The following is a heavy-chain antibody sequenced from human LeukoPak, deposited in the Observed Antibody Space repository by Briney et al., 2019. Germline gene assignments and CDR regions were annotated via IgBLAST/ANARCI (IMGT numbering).Heavy chain of an antibody. CDR3: AKSQAYDGSTDY. D-gene: IGHD1-26*01. CDR1: GFTFSSYA. CDR2: ISGSGGST. V-gene: IGHV3-23*01. Sequence: GGSLRLSCAASGFTFSSYAMSWVRQAPGKRLEWVSAISGSGGSTDYADSVKGRFTISRDNSKNTLYLQMNSLRAEDTAVYYCAKSQAYDGSTDYWGQGTLVTVSS. J-gene: IGHJ4*02.